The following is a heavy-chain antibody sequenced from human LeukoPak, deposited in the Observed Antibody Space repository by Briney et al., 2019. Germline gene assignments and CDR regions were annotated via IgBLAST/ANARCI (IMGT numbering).Heavy chain of an antibody. CDR1: GYTFTSNG. Sequence: GASVKVSCKASGYTFTSNGISWVRQAPGQGLEFMGWINAYDGNTYYPENVQGRVIVTTDTSTSTAYMELRSLRSDDTAVYYCARDPGGQNPFDIWGQGTMVTVSS. J-gene: IGHJ3*02. CDR2: INAYDGNT. CDR3: ARDPGGQNPFDI. V-gene: IGHV1-18*04. D-gene: IGHD1-1*01.